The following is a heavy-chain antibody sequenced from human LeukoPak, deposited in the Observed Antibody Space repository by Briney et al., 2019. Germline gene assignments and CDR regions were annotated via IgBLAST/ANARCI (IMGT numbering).Heavy chain of an antibody. CDR2: INHSGSI. Sequence: SETLSLTCAVYGGSFSGYYWSWIRQPLGKGLEWVGEINHSGSINYNPSLKSRVTISVDTSKNQFSLKLSSVTAADTAVYYCARGRGWFAELRKRWFDPWGQGTLVTVSS. CDR3: ARGRGWFAELRKRWFDP. J-gene: IGHJ5*02. CDR1: GGSFSGYY. D-gene: IGHD3-10*01. V-gene: IGHV4-34*01.